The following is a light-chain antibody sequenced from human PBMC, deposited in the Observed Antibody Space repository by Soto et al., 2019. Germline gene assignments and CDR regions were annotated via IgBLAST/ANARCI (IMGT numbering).Light chain of an antibody. CDR3: CSYTTSSTYV. V-gene: IGLV2-14*01. Sequence: QSALTQPASVSGSPGQSITISCTGTSSDVGAYNYVSWYQQHPGKAPELMIYDVSIRPSGVSNRFSGSKSGNTASLTISGLQAEDDADYYCCSYTTSSTYVFGPGTQLTVL. CDR1: SSDVGAYNY. CDR2: DVS. J-gene: IGLJ7*01.